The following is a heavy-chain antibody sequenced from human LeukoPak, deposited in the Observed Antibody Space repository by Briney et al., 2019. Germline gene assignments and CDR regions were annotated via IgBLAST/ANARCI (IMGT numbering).Heavy chain of an antibody. CDR1: GGTFSSYA. D-gene: IGHD5-12*01. V-gene: IGHV1-69*05. CDR2: ISPIFGTA. J-gene: IGHJ4*02. Sequence: ASVKVSCKASGGTFSSYAISWVRQAPGQGLEWMGRISPIFGTANYAQKFQGRVTITTDESTSTAYMELSSLRSEDTAVYYCATPREIQRGYSGYDYDYWGQGTLVTVSS. CDR3: ATPREIQRGYSGYDYDY.